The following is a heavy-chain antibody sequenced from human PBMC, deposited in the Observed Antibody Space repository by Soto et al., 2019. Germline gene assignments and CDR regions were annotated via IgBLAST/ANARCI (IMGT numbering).Heavy chain of an antibody. CDR3: ARDPLTNYDILTGYYP. Sequence: ASVKVSCKASGYTFTSYGISWVRQAPGQGLEWMGWISAYNGNTNYAQKLQGRVTMTTDTTTSTAYMELRSLRSDDTAVYYFARDPLTNYDILTGYYPWGQGPLVTVP. CDR2: ISAYNGNT. V-gene: IGHV1-18*01. CDR1: GYTFTSYG. D-gene: IGHD3-9*01. J-gene: IGHJ5*02.